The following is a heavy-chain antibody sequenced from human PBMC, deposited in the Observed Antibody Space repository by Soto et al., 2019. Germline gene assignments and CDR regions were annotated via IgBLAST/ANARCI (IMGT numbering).Heavy chain of an antibody. CDR3: ASASGGNIHFDY. Sequence: EVPLVESGGGLVQPGGSLRLSCAASGLTFSSYWMHWVRQAPGKGLVWVSRINTDGSSTTYADSVKGRFTISRDNTKTTLYLQMNSLRVEDTAVYYCASASGGNIHFDYWGQGTLVTVSS. J-gene: IGHJ4*02. D-gene: IGHD1-26*01. CDR2: INTDGSST. CDR1: GLTFSSYW. V-gene: IGHV3-74*01.